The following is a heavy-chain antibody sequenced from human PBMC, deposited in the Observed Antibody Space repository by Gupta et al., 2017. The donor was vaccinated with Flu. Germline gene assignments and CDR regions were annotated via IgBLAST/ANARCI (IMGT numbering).Heavy chain of an antibody. CDR2: ISGSGGST. CDR1: GFTFSRYA. CDR3: AKAYEQWLARGSSDY. D-gene: IGHD6-19*01. J-gene: IGHJ4*02. Sequence: EVQLLESGGGLVQPGGSLRLSCAASGFTFSRYAMSWVRQAPGKGLEWVSAISGSGGSTYYADSVKGRFTISRDNSKNTLYLQMNSLRAEDTAVYYCAKAYEQWLARGSSDYWGQGTLVTVSS. V-gene: IGHV3-23*01.